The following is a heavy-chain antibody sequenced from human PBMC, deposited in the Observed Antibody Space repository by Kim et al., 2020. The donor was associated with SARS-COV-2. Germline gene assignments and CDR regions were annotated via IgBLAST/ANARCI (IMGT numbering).Heavy chain of an antibody. D-gene: IGHD3-10*01. J-gene: IGHJ5*02. CDR1: GFTFTNFA. CDR2: IWHDDSNK. Sequence: GGSLRLSCATSGFTFTNFAMHWVRQAPGRGLEWVAVIWHDDSNKYYSDSVKGRFTVSRDDSKNTLHLQMSSLRAEDTAVYYCAKGMVPDAWAQGTHVTV. V-gene: IGHV3-33*06. CDR3: AKGMVPDA.